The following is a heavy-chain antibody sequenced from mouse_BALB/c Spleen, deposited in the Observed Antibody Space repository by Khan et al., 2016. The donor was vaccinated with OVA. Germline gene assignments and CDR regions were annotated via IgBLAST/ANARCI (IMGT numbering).Heavy chain of an antibody. J-gene: IGHJ3*01. CDR1: GFTFSTYG. D-gene: IGHD1-1*01. Sequence: XVQVVESGGVLVKPGGSLKLSCAASGFTFSTYGMSWVRQIPDKRLEWVATISSGGSYTYYPDSVKGRFTISRDNAKNTLYLQMNSLNSEDTAMYYCARLAYYYNSEGFAYWGQGTLVTVSA. CDR2: ISSGGSYT. V-gene: IGHV5-6*01. CDR3: ARLAYYYNSEGFAY.